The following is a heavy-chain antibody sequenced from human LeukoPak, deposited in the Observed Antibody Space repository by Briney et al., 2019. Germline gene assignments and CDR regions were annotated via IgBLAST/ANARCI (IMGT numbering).Heavy chain of an antibody. CDR3: VRRAGGYSHPYDY. CDR2: IYSGGGT. V-gene: IGHV3-53*01. CDR1: EFSVGSNY. Sequence: GGSLRLSCAASEFSVGSNYMTWVRQAPGKGLEWVSLIYSGGGTYYADSVRGRFTISRDDSKNTLYLRMNSLRAEDTAVYYCVRRAGGYSHPYDYWGQGTLVTVSS. J-gene: IGHJ4*02. D-gene: IGHD4-23*01.